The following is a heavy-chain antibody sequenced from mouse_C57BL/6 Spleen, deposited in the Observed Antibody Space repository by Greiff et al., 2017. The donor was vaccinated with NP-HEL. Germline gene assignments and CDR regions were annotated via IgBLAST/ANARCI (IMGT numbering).Heavy chain of an antibody. CDR1: GFTFSSYA. V-gene: IGHV5-4*03. D-gene: IGHD1-1*01. CDR2: ISDGGSYT. CDR3: ARAHYYGSSYYFDY. J-gene: IGHJ2*01. Sequence: EVKLVESGGGLVKPGGSLKLSCAASGFTFSSYAMSWVRQTPEKRLEWVATISDGGSYTYYPDNVKGRFTISRDNAKNNLYLQMSHLKSEDTAMYYCARAHYYGSSYYFDYWGQGTTLTVSS.